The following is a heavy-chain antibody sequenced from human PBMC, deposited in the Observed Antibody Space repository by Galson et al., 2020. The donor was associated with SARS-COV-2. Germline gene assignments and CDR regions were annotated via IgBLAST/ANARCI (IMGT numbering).Heavy chain of an antibody. D-gene: IGHD1-26*01. V-gene: IGHV3-30*04. CDR2: ISYDGSNK. CDR1: GFTFSSYA. CDR3: ARPASGSYQYYFDY. J-gene: IGHJ4*02. Sequence: GGSMRLSCAASGFTFSSYAMHWVRQAPGKGLEWVAVISYDGSNKYYADSVKGRFTISRDNSKNTLYLQMNSLRAEDTAVYYCARPASGSYQYYFDYWGQVTLVTVSS.